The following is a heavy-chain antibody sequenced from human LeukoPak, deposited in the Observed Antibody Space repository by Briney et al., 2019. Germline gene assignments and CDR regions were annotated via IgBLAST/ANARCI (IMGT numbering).Heavy chain of an antibody. D-gene: IGHD3-22*01. J-gene: IGHJ4*02. Sequence: GASVKVSCKASGYTFTGYYMHWVRQAPGQGLEWMGWINPNSGGTNYAQKFQGRVTMTRDTSISTAYMELSRLRSDDTAVYYCARASYYYDSSGFPSTYPFDYWGQGTLVTVSS. CDR1: GYTFTGYY. CDR3: ARASYYYDSSGFPSTYPFDY. V-gene: IGHV1-2*02. CDR2: INPNSGGT.